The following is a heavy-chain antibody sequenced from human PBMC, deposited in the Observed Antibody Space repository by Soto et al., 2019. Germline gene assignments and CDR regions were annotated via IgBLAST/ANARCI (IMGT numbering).Heavy chain of an antibody. D-gene: IGHD3-3*01. V-gene: IGHV6-1*01. CDR2: TYYRSKWYN. CDR3: ARDYDFWSGYYRAGWFDP. Sequence: PSQTLSLTCAISGDSVSSNSAAWNWIRQSPSRGLEWLGRTYYRSKWYNDYAVSVKSRITINPDTSKNQFSLQLNSVTPEDTAVYYCARDYDFWSGYYRAGWFDPWGQGTLVTVSS. J-gene: IGHJ5*02. CDR1: GDSVSSNSAA.